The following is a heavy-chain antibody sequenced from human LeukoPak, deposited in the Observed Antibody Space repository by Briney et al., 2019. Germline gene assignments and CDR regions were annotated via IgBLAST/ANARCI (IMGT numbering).Heavy chain of an antibody. V-gene: IGHV3-23*01. J-gene: IGHJ4*02. Sequence: GGSLRLSCVASGFSFSDSWMSWVRQAPGKGLEWVSAISGSGGSTYYADSVKGRFTISRDNSKNTLYLQMNSLRAEDTAVYYCAKGSGSSQSYYFDYWGQGTLVTVSS. CDR2: ISGSGGST. D-gene: IGHD3-10*01. CDR1: GFSFSDSW. CDR3: AKGSGSSQSYYFDY.